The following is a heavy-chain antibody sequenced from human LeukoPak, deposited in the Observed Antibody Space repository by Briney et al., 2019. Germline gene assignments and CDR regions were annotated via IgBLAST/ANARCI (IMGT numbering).Heavy chain of an antibody. CDR3: AIMNNGGFDY. Sequence: GRSLTLSCAASGFTFHDYAMHWVRPAPGKGLEGVSGISWNSGNIGYADSVKGRFTISRDNAKNSLYLQMSSLRAEDTALYYCAIMNNGGFDYWGQGTLVTVSS. CDR2: ISWNSGNI. CDR1: GFTFHDYA. J-gene: IGHJ4*02. D-gene: IGHD3-16*01. V-gene: IGHV3-9*01.